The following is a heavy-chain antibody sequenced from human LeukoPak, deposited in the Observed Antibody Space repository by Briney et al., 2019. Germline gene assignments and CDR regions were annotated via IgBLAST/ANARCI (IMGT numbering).Heavy chain of an antibody. CDR1: GFTVSSNY. D-gene: IGHD1-26*01. J-gene: IGHJ4*02. CDR3: ARVSSGSSWFVVYYFDY. V-gene: IGHV3-53*01. Sequence: SGGSLRLSCAATGFTVSSNYMSWVRQAPGKGLEWVSVIYSGGSTYYADSVKGRFTISRDNSKNTLYLQMNSLRAEDTAVYYCARVSSGSSWFVVYYFDYWGQGTLVTVSS. CDR2: IYSGGST.